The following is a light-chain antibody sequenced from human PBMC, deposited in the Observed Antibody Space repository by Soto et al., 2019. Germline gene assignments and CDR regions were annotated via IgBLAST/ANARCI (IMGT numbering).Light chain of an antibody. CDR3: QQDNNWPPLT. V-gene: IGKV3-15*01. CDR2: GAS. Sequence: EIVMTQSPATLSVSPGERATLSCRASQSVSVNLAWYQQKPGQPPRLLIYGASTRATGIPARFSGSGSGTEFTLTINSLQSEDFAVYYCQQDNNWPPLTFXGGTKVDIK. CDR1: QSVSVN. J-gene: IGKJ4*01.